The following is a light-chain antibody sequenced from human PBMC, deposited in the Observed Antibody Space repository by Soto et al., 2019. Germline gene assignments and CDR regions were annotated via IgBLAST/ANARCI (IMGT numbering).Light chain of an antibody. CDR2: DAS. CDR3: QQYDNLPSYT. J-gene: IGKJ2*01. CDR1: QGISNY. V-gene: IGKV1-33*01. Sequence: DIQMTPSPSSVSASIGDRVTITCRASQGISNYLNWYQQKPGKAPKLLIYDASNLETGVPSRFSGSGSGTDFTFTISSLQPEDIATYYCQQYDNLPSYTFGQGTKVDIK.